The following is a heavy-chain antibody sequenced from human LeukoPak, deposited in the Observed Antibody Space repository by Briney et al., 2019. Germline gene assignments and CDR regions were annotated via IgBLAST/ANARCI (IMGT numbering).Heavy chain of an antibody. CDR2: INPNSGGT. J-gene: IGHJ4*02. Sequence: ASVKVSCKASGYTFTGYYMHWVRQAPGQGLEWMGWINPNSGGTNYAQKFQGRVTMTRDTSISTAYMELSRLRSDDTAVYYCARRDYDILTGYSWYYFDYWGQGTLVTVSS. CDR3: ARRDYDILTGYSWYYFDY. V-gene: IGHV1-2*02. CDR1: GYTFTGYY. D-gene: IGHD3-9*01.